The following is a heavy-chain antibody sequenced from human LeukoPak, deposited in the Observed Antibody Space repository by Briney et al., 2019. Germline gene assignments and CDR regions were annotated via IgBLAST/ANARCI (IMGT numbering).Heavy chain of an antibody. D-gene: IGHD3-22*01. CDR2: IRYDGSNK. V-gene: IGHV3-30*02. J-gene: IGHJ3*02. CDR3: AKEHYYDIYGAFDI. Sequence: GGSLRLSCAASGFTFSSYGMHWVRQAPGKGLEWVAFIRYDGSNKYYADSVKGRFTISRDNSKNTLYLQMNSLRAEDTAVYYCAKEHYYDIYGAFDIWGQGTMVTVSS. CDR1: GFTFSSYG.